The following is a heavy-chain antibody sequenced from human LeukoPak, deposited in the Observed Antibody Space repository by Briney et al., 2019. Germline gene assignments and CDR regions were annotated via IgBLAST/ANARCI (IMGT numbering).Heavy chain of an antibody. V-gene: IGHV3-7*01. J-gene: IGHJ4*02. CDR1: GFTFTCCW. Sequence: GGSLRLSCAASGFTFTCCWMSWVCQTPGKGLEWVASIKQDGREKFYADSVKGRFTISRDNAKNSLYLQVNSLRAEDTAVYYCARVPGRTRYFDSWGQGILVTVSS. CDR3: ARVPGRTRYFDS. CDR2: IKQDGREK. D-gene: IGHD1-26*01.